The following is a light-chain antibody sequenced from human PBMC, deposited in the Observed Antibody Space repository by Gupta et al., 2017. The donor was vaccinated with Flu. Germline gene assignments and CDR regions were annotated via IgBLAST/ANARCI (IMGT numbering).Light chain of an antibody. CDR3: QQLKHYPPFT. Sequence: DIQWTQSPSFLSTSVGDSVTIHCRASQVIGSYLAWYQQRPGKAPKLLIYGSSTLQSGVPSRFSGSGSGKDLTLKISSGEAEDFACYYCQQLKHYPPFTFGQGTQLEIK. V-gene: IGKV1-9*01. CDR2: GSS. J-gene: IGKJ5*01. CDR1: QVIGSY.